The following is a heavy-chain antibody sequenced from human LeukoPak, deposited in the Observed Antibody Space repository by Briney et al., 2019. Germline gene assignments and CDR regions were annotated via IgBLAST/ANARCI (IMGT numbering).Heavy chain of an antibody. J-gene: IGHJ4*02. D-gene: IGHD3-10*01. V-gene: IGHV1-2*02. CDR3: ARAADGSGSFIPDY. Sequence: GASVKVSCKASGYTFTGYYMHWVRQAPGQGLEWMGWINPNSGGTNYAQKFQGRVTMTWDTSISTAYMELSRLRYDDTAVYYCARAADGSGSFIPDYWGQGTLVTASS. CDR2: INPNSGGT. CDR1: GYTFTGYY.